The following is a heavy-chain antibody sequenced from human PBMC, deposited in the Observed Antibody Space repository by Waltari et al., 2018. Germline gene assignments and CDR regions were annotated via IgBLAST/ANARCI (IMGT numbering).Heavy chain of an antibody. V-gene: IGHV4-39*01. CDR2: IYYSGST. J-gene: IGHJ4*02. Sequence: QLQLQESGPGLVKPSETLSLTCTVSGGSISSSSYYWGWIRQPPGKGLEWIGSIYYSGSTYYNPSLKSRVTISVDTSKNQFSLKLSSVTAADTAVYYCAKIPLLYDSSGGGRSVWGQGTLVTVSS. CDR3: AKIPLLYDSSGGGRSV. CDR1: GGSISSSSYY. D-gene: IGHD3-22*01.